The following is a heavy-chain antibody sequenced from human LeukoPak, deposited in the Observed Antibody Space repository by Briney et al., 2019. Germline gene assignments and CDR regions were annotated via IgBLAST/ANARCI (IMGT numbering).Heavy chain of an antibody. D-gene: IGHD6-13*01. J-gene: IGHJ4*02. CDR1: GFTFSSYS. CDR3: ARGGSSWFSY. Sequence: PGGSLRLSCAASGFTFSSYSMTWVRQAPGKGLEWISYIHDGGSPIYYADSVKGRFTVSRDNAKNSLSLQMNSLRAEDTAVYYCARGGSSWFSYWGQGTLVTVSS. V-gene: IGHV3-48*01. CDR2: IHDGGSPI.